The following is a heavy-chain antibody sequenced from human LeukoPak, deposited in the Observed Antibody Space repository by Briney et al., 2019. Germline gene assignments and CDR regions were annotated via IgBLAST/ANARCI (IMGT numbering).Heavy chain of an antibody. V-gene: IGHV1-2*02. CDR3: ATPSPGRDAFDI. J-gene: IGHJ3*02. D-gene: IGHD4-23*01. CDR2: INPNSGGT. CDR1: GYTFTGYY. Sequence: ASVKVSCKASGYTFTGYYMHWVRQAPGQGLEWMGWINPNSGGTNYAQKFQGRVTMTEDTSTDTAYMELSSLRSEDTAVYYCATPSPGRDAFDIWGQGTMVTVSS.